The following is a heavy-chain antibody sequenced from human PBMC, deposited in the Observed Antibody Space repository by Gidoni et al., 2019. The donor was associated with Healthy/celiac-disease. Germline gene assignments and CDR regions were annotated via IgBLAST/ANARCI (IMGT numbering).Heavy chain of an antibody. V-gene: IGHV3-23*01. CDR1: GFTVGSYA. J-gene: IGHJ3*02. CDR3: ARQGGEWELHDAFDI. D-gene: IGHD1-26*01. Sequence: EVQLLESGGGLVQQGGALRLSWAASGFTVGSYAMSWVRQAPGKGLEWVSAISGSGGSTYYADSVKGRFTISRDNSKNTLYLQMNSLRAEDTAVYYCARQGGEWELHDAFDIWGQGTMVTVSS. CDR2: ISGSGGST.